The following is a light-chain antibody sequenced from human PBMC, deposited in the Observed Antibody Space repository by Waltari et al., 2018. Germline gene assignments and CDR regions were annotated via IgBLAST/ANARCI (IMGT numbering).Light chain of an antibody. Sequence: QSALTQPPSASGSPGQSVTISCTGTSSDVGAYNYVSWYQQFPGKAPKLIISEVTNRPSGVPVRFSGSTSGNTASLTVSGLQPEDEADYYCSSHAGTNHHFLFGPGTKVIVL. V-gene: IGLV2-8*01. CDR1: SSDVGAYNY. CDR3: SSHAGTNHHFL. CDR2: EVT. J-gene: IGLJ1*01.